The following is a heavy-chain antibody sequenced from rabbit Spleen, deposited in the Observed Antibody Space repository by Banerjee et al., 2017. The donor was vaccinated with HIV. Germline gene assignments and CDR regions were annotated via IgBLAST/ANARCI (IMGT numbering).Heavy chain of an antibody. CDR2: INTATGKD. CDR1: GFSFNDRDV. Sequence: QEQLEESGGGLVKPEGSLTLTCKASGFSFNDRDVMCWVRQAPGKGLEWIGCINTATGKDVYASWAKGRLIMSRTSSTTVTLQMTSLTAADTATYFCARDLITVIGWNFNLWGQGTLVTVS. CDR3: ARDLITVIGWNFNL. D-gene: IGHD2-1*01. V-gene: IGHV1S45*01. J-gene: IGHJ4*01.